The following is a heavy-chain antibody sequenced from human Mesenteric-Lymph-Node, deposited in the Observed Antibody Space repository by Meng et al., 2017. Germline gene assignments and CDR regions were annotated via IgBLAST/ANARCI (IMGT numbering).Heavy chain of an antibody. CDR3: ARDRYYDYVWGSYRYNDWFDP. V-gene: IGHV3-33*08. CDR1: GFTFSSYG. J-gene: IGHJ5*02. D-gene: IGHD3-16*02. Sequence: GESLKISCAASGFTFSSYGMHWVRQAPGKGLEWVAVIWYDGSNKYHADSVKGRFTISRDNSKNTLYLQMNSLRAEDTAVYYCARDRYYDYVWGSYRYNDWFDPWGRGTLVTVSS. CDR2: IWYDGSNK.